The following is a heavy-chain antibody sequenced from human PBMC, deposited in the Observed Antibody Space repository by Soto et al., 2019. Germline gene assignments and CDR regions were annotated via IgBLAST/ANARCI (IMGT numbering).Heavy chain of an antibody. V-gene: IGHV1-69*13. D-gene: IGHD3-10*01. J-gene: IGHJ6*02. CDR3: ARCGYYGSGCYYYYYYGMDV. Sequence: ASVKVSCKASGGTFSSYAISWVRQAPGQGLEWMGGIIPIFGTANYAQKFQGRVTITADESTSTAYMELSSLRSEDTAVYYCARCGYYGSGCYYYYYYGMDVWGQGTTVTVSS. CDR2: IIPIFGTA. CDR1: GGTFSSYA.